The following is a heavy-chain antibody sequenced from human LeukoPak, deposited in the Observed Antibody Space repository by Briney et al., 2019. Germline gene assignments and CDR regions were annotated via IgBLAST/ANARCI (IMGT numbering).Heavy chain of an antibody. CDR2: IYYSGST. D-gene: IGHD3-10*01. J-gene: IGHJ4*02. CDR3: ARGLRYYGSGSYYNGGGYFDY. CDR1: GGSISSYY. V-gene: IGHV4-59*12. Sequence: PSETLSLTCTVSGGSISSYYWSWIRQPPGKGLEWIGYIYYSGSTNYNPSLKSRVTISVDTSKNQFSLKLSSVTAADTAVYYCARGLRYYGSGSYYNGGGYFDYWGQGTLVTVSS.